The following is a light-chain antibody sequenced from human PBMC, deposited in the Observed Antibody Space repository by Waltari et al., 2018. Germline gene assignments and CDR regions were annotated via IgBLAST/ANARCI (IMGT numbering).Light chain of an antibody. CDR3: QQYDDWPPYT. CDR2: SAS. CDR1: QSINTN. J-gene: IGKJ2*01. Sequence: EIVMTQSPVILSVSPGERATLSCRASQSINTNLAWYQQKPGQAPSLLIYSASTRATGIPARFSGSGSGTEFTLAISSMQSEDFAVYFCQQYDDWPPYTFGQGTKLEIK. V-gene: IGKV3D-15*01.